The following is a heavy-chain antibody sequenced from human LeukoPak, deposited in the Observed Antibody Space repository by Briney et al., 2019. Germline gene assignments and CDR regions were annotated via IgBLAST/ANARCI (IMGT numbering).Heavy chain of an antibody. Sequence: SKTLSLTCTVSGGSISSYYWSWIRQPAGKGLEWIGRIYTSGSTNYNPSLKGRVTMSVDTSKNQFSLKLSSVTAADTAVYYCAREPILTGYNGMDVWGQGTTVTVSS. J-gene: IGHJ6*02. CDR1: GGSISSYY. D-gene: IGHD3-9*01. CDR3: AREPILTGYNGMDV. V-gene: IGHV4-4*07. CDR2: IYTSGST.